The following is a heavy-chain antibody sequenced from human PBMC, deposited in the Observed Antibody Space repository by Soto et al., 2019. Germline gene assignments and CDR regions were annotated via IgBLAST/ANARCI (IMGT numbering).Heavy chain of an antibody. V-gene: IGHV4-30-4*01. Sequence: TSETLSLTCTVSGASISSGDYFWSWIRQSPGKGLEWIGYIYDSGSSYYNPSLKSRVTMSVDTSKNQFSLKLSSVTVADTAVYYCAREKGYISGPKNFDYWGQGTLVTVSS. J-gene: IGHJ4*02. D-gene: IGHD5-12*01. CDR3: AREKGYISGPKNFDY. CDR1: GASISSGDYF. CDR2: IYDSGSS.